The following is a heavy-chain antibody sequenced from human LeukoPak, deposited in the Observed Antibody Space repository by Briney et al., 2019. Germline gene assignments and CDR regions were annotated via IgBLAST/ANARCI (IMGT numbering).Heavy chain of an antibody. CDR3: AGSSNWYDHYYMDV. CDR2: IYYSGST. CDR1: GGSISSYY. J-gene: IGHJ6*03. D-gene: IGHD6-13*01. V-gene: IGHV4-59*01. Sequence: SETLSLTCTVSGGSISSYYWSWIRQPPGKGLEWIGYIYYSGSTNYNPSLKSRVTISVDTSKNQFSLKLSSVTAADTAVYYCAGSSNWYDHYYMDVWGKGTTVTVSS.